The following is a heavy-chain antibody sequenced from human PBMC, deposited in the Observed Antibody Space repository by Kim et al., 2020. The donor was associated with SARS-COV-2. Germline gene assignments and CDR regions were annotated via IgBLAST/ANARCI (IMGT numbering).Heavy chain of an antibody. CDR3: ARDRGEYCSGGSCYSLPYNWFDP. Sequence: ASVKVSCKASGYTFTSYYMHWVRQAPGQGLEWMGIINPSGGSTSYAQKFQGRVTMTRDTSTSTVYMELSSLRSEDTAVYYCARDRGEYCSGGSCYSLPYNWFDPWGQGTLVTVSS. CDR1: GYTFTSYY. CDR2: INPSGGST. V-gene: IGHV1-46*01. D-gene: IGHD2-15*01. J-gene: IGHJ5*02.